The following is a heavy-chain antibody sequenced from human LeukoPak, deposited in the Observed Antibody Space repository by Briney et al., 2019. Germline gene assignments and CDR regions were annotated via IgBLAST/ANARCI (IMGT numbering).Heavy chain of an antibody. Sequence: PGGSLRLSCAASGLTFSSYSMNWVRQAPGKGLEWVSSISSSSSYIYYADSVKGRFTIFRDNAKNSLYLQMNSLRAEDTAMYYCARDFTTVTTAYFQHWGQGTLVTVSS. V-gene: IGHV3-21*01. CDR2: ISSSSSYI. D-gene: IGHD4-17*01. J-gene: IGHJ1*01. CDR1: GLTFSSYS. CDR3: ARDFTTVTTAYFQH.